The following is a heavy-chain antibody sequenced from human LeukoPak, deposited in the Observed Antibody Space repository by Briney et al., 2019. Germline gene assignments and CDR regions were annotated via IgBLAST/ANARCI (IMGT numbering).Heavy chain of an antibody. CDR3: ARGLDLRQTATAFDS. J-gene: IGHJ5*01. CDR2: VSAYNGNT. CDR1: GYTYISYG. Sequence: ASVNVSCKATGYTYISYGSSWVGQAAGQGREWMGGVSAYNGNTFYGQKFQDRVNMTTDPLTSTAYMELRSLRSDDTAVYYCARGLDLRQTATAFDSWGQGTLVTV. V-gene: IGHV1-18*01. D-gene: IGHD2-2*03.